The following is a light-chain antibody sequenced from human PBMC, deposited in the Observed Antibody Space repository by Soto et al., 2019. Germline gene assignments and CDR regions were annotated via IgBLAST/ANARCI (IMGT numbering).Light chain of an antibody. CDR3: HHSGT. CDR1: QSVATN. J-gene: IGKJ1*01. Sequence: EMVMTQSPDTLSVSPGERASLSCRASQSVATNLAWYQKKPGQAPRLLISGASTRATGIPARFSGSGSGTEFTLTIGSLQSDDFAVYYCHHSGTFGQGTKVEIK. CDR2: GAS. V-gene: IGKV3-15*01.